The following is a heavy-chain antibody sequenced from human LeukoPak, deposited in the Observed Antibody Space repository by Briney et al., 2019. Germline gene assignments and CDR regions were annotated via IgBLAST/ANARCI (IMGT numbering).Heavy chain of an antibody. CDR2: INPSGGST. CDR1: GYAFTNYF. D-gene: IGHD3-10*01. Sequence: ASVKVSCKASGYAFTNYFMHWVRQAPGQGLEWMGIINPSGGSTTYAQKFQGRVTMTRDTSTNTVYMELSSLTSEDTAVHYCARLGAYLRSFDYWGQGTLVTVSS. J-gene: IGHJ4*02. V-gene: IGHV1-46*01. CDR3: ARLGAYLRSFDY.